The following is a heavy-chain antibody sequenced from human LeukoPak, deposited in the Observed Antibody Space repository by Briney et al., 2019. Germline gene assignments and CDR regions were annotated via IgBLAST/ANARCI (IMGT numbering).Heavy chain of an antibody. Sequence: GGSLRLSCEASGFTFKNYGISWVRQAPGKGLEWVSDINDIGSKTYYGDSMKGRVTVSGDNSKKAAYLQMNSLKAEDTAIYYCVKDNRMGTILTGPEAVCYYRAMDVLGQGAMVTVA. CDR1: GFTFKNYG. D-gene: IGHD3-9*01. J-gene: IGHJ6*01. CDR3: VKDNRMGTILTGPEAVCYYRAMDV. V-gene: IGHV3-23*01. CDR2: INDIGSKT.